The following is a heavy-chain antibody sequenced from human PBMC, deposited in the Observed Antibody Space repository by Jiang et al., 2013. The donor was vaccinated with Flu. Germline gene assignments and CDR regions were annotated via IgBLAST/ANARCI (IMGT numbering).Heavy chain of an antibody. D-gene: IGHD6-13*01. CDR3: AHHSLSSSGRWFDP. CDR2: IYWDDDK. V-gene: IGHV2-5*02. CDR1: GFSLSTSGVG. J-gene: IGHJ5*02. Sequence: KPTQTLTLTCTFSGFSLSTSGVGVGWIRQPPGKALEWLALIYWDDDKRYSPSLKSRLTITKDTSKNQVVLTMTNMDPVDTATYYCAHHSLSSSGRWFDPWGQGTLVTVSS.